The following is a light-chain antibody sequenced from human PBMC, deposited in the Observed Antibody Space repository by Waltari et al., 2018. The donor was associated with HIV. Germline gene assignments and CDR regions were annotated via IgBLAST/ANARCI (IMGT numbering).Light chain of an antibody. J-gene: IGLJ2*01. CDR1: DIGSES. Sequence: SYVVTQTPSVSVAPGQTARITCAGDDIGSESVHWYQQKPGQAPVLVVYDDRDRPSGIPERFTGSNSGNTATLTITRVEAGEEADYYCQVWERGGDIVFFGGGTKLTVL. CDR2: DDR. V-gene: IGLV3-21*02. CDR3: QVWERGGDIVF.